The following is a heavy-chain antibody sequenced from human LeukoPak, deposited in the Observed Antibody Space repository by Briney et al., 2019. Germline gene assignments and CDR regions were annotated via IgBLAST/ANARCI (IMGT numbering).Heavy chain of an antibody. CDR2: IIPILGIA. V-gene: IGHV1-69*04. Sequence: ASVKVSCKASGYTFTSYGISWVRQAPGQGLEWMGRIIPILGIANYAQKFQGRVTITADKSTSTAYMELSSLRSEDTAVYYCARSYSGYDSYWGQGTLVTVSS. J-gene: IGHJ4*02. D-gene: IGHD5-12*01. CDR1: GYTFTSYG. CDR3: ARSYSGYDSY.